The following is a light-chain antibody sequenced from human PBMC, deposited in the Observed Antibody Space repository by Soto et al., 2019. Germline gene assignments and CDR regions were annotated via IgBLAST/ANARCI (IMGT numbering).Light chain of an antibody. V-gene: IGKV3-11*01. Sequence: EIVMTQSPATLSVSPGERATLSCRAIQSVSSNLAWYQQKPGQAPRLLIYDASNRAIGIPARFSGSGSGTDFTLTISSLEPEDFAVYYCQQRSNWPPEITFGQGTRLEI. CDR2: DAS. CDR1: QSVSSN. CDR3: QQRSNWPPEIT. J-gene: IGKJ5*01.